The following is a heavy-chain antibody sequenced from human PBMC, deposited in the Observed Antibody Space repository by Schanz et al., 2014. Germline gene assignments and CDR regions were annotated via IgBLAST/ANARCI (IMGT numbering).Heavy chain of an antibody. J-gene: IGHJ4*02. V-gene: IGHV1-46*01. D-gene: IGHD6-19*01. CDR3: ARGGYSSGWYDRDIAHFDY. Sequence: VQLVQSGAEVKRPGASVRVSCKASGYTFTSDSMHWVRQAPGQGLEWMGMINPSGGSTTYAQKFQGRVTMTTDTSTSTAYMELRSLRAEDTAVYYCARGGYSSGWYDRDIAHFDYWGQGTLVTVSS. CDR1: GYTFTSDS. CDR2: INPSGGST.